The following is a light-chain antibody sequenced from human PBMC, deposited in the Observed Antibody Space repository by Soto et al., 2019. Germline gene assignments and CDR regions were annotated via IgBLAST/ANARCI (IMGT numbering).Light chain of an antibody. Sequence: DIQMTQSPSSLSASVGDSVTITCRASQSISNYLNWYQQQPGKAPKLLVYAASSLQSGVPSRFSGSGSGTDFTLTISSLQPEDFATYYCQQSYSTPFTFGPGTKVDIK. CDR3: QQSYSTPFT. CDR2: AAS. J-gene: IGKJ3*01. V-gene: IGKV1-39*01. CDR1: QSISNY.